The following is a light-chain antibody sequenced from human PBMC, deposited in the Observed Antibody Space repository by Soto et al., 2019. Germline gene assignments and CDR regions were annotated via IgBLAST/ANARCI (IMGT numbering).Light chain of an antibody. CDR1: QGIGDT. CDR2: GAS. CDR3: KQYNNWRPAFT. V-gene: IGKV3-15*01. Sequence: VVRRHYPVPVPVTRGAGATXSCRXTQGIGDTLAWYQQKPGQAPRILIYGASTRATGIPARFSGSGSGTEFTLTISSLKSEDFEVYYCKQYNNWRPAFTFGPGTKLDIK. J-gene: IGKJ3*01.